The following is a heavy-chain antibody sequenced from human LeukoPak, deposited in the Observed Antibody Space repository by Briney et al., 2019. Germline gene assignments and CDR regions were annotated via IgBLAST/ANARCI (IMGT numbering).Heavy chain of an antibody. V-gene: IGHV3-30-3*01. CDR3: ARERGSHGYFDY. Sequence: PGGSLRLSCAASGFTFSNYWMHWVRQAPGKGLVWVAVISYDGSNKYYADSVKGRFTISRDNSKNTLYLQMNSLRAEDTAVYYCARERGSHGYFDYWGQGTLVTVSS. D-gene: IGHD3-16*01. CDR2: ISYDGSNK. CDR1: GFTFSNYW. J-gene: IGHJ4*02.